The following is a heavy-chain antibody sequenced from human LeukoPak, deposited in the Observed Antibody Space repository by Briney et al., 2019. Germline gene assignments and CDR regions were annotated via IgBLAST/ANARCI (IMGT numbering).Heavy chain of an antibody. D-gene: IGHD6-13*01. CDR1: GGSISSYY. CDR2: IYYSGST. CDR3: ARLPQLVRWRFDP. Sequence: SETLSLTCTVSGGSISSYYWSWIRQPPGEGLEWIGYIYYSGSTNYNPSLKSRVTISVDTSKNQFSLKLSSVTAADTAVYYCARLPQLVRWRFDPWGQGTLVTVSS. J-gene: IGHJ5*02. V-gene: IGHV4-59*01.